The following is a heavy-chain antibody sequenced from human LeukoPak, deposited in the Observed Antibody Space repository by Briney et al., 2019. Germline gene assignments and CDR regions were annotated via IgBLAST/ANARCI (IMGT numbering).Heavy chain of an antibody. V-gene: IGHV3-30-3*01. CDR3: AREVSGSYSPYFDY. CDR1: GFTFSSYA. J-gene: IGHJ4*02. Sequence: PGGSLRLSCAASGFTFSSYAMHWVRQAPGKGLEWVAVISYDGSNKYYADSVKGRFTISRDNSKNTLYLQMNSLRAEDTAVYYCAREVSGSYSPYFDYWGQGTLVTVSS. CDR2: ISYDGSNK. D-gene: IGHD1-26*01.